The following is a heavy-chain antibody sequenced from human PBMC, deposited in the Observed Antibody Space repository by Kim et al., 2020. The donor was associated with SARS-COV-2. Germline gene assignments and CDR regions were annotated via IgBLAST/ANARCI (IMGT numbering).Heavy chain of an antibody. Sequence: SETLSLTCTVSGGSISSSSYYWGWIRQPPGKGLEWIGSIYYSGSTYYNPSLKSRVTISVDTSKNQFSLKLSSVTAADTAVYYCARVYYYGSGSYFDYWGQGTLVTGSS. D-gene: IGHD3-10*01. CDR1: GGSISSSSYY. CDR3: ARVYYYGSGSYFDY. V-gene: IGHV4-39*07. J-gene: IGHJ4*02. CDR2: IYYSGST.